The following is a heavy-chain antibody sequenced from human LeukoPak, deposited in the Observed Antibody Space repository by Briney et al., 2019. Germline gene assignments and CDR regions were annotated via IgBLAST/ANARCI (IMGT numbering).Heavy chain of an antibody. CDR3: ASATWRNWAVFEY. J-gene: IGHJ4*02. CDR2: IYPTDSDT. D-gene: IGHD7-27*01. CDR1: GYSFTTYW. Sequence: GGSLKISCKFSGYSFTTYWIGWVRQMPGKGLEWMGIIYPTDSDTRYSPSFQGQVTISADKSISTAYLQWSSLKASDTAIYYCASATWRNWAVFEYWGQGTLVTVSS. V-gene: IGHV5-51*01.